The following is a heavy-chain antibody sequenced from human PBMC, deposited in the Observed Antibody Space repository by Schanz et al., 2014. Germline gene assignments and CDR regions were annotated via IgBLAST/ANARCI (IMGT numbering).Heavy chain of an antibody. V-gene: IGHV1-2*02. J-gene: IGHJ4*02. D-gene: IGHD1-1*01. CDR3: VRELSGGTFDY. Sequence: QVQLVQSGAEVKKPGASVKVSCKASGYNFTAYYIHWIRQAPGQGLEWMGWIDPNSGGTNYAQKFQGRVTMTSDTSITTVYMEVNSLTSDDTAVYYCVRELSGGTFDYWGQGALVTVSS. CDR1: GYNFTAYY. CDR2: IDPNSGGT.